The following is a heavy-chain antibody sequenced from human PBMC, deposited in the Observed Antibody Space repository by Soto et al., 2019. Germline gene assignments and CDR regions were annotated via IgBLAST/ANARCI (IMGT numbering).Heavy chain of an antibody. Sequence: QVQLVESGGDLVMPGGSLRLSCAASGFTFSDYYIHWIRRAPGKGLEWISYISGNGEVIQYAASARGRFTISRDNAENSVYLEMESQRDEDTALYYCARDVDADFRTDFDYWGRGTLVTVSS. J-gene: IGHJ4*02. V-gene: IGHV3-11*01. CDR2: ISGNGEVI. CDR3: ARDVDADFRTDFDY. D-gene: IGHD4-17*01. CDR1: GFTFSDYY.